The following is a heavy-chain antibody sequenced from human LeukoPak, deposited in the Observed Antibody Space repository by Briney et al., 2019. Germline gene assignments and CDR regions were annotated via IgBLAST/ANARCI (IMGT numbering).Heavy chain of an antibody. Sequence: GGSLRLSCAASGFTFSDYYMSWIRQAPGKGLEWVSAISGSGGSTYYADSVKGRFTISRDNSKNTLYLQMNSLRAEDTAVYYCAKGRHYYDSSGYYRGYWGQGTLVTVSS. J-gene: IGHJ4*02. CDR1: GFTFSDYY. V-gene: IGHV3-23*01. CDR2: ISGSGGST. D-gene: IGHD3-22*01. CDR3: AKGRHYYDSSGYYRGY.